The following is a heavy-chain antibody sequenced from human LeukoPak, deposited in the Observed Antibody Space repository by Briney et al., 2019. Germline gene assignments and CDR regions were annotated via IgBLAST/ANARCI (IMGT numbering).Heavy chain of an antibody. CDR2: INHSGST. CDR3: ARDRNYYGSGSYPRAGYFQH. J-gene: IGHJ1*01. V-gene: IGHV4-34*01. Sequence: SETLSLTCAVYGWSFSGYDWSWIRQPPGKGLEWIGEINHSGSTNYNPSLKSRVTISVDTSKNQFSLKLSAVTAADTAVYYSARDRNYYGSGSYPRAGYFQHWGQGTLVTVSS. CDR1: GWSFSGYD. D-gene: IGHD3-10*01.